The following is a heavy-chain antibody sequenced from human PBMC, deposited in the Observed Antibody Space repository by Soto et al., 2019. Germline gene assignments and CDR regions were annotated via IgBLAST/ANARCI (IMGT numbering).Heavy chain of an antibody. Sequence: SVKVSCKASGGTFSSYAISWVRQAPGQGLEWMGGIIPIFGTANYAQKFQGRVMITADESTSTAYMELSSLRSEDTAVYYCARSSGNIVVVPAAIRPYYYYGMDVWGQGTTVTVSS. CDR2: IIPIFGTA. D-gene: IGHD2-2*01. CDR3: ARSSGNIVVVPAAIRPYYYYGMDV. V-gene: IGHV1-69*13. J-gene: IGHJ6*02. CDR1: GGTFSSYA.